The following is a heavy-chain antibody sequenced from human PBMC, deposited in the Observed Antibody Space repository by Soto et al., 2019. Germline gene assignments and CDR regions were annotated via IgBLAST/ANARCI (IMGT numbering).Heavy chain of an antibody. D-gene: IGHD5-18*01. CDR3: ARDVGIHDAFDI. V-gene: IGHV4-59*13. J-gene: IGHJ3*02. Sequence: QVRLHESGPGLVKPSETLSLTCTVSTDSFNDYYWRWIRQPPGKGLEWIGSIYHTGNTNYNPSLESRVSISVDTSKIQFSPSLSSVTAADTAVYYCARDVGIHDAFDIWGQGTLVTVSS. CDR2: IYHTGNT. CDR1: TDSFNDYY.